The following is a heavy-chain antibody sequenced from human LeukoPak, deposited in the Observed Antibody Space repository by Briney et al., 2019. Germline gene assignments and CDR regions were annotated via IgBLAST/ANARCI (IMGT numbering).Heavy chain of an antibody. CDR1: GFTFSNYW. J-gene: IGHJ4*02. V-gene: IGHV3-74*01. Sequence: GGSLRLSCAASGFTFSNYWVHWVRQAPGKGLVWVSRIDRDGSTTNYADSVKGRFTVSRDNAKNTLNLQMNSLRAEDTAVYYCARDRKSGESSEIDFWGQGTLVTVSS. D-gene: IGHD3-10*01. CDR2: IDRDGSTT. CDR3: ARDRKSGESSEIDF.